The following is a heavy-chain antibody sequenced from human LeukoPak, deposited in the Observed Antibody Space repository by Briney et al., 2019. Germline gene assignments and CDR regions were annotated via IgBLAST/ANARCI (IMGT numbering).Heavy chain of an antibody. CDR3: ASHRLLYSSGWYWFDP. V-gene: IGHV4-59*01. D-gene: IGHD6-19*01. CDR2: IYHSGST. Sequence: SETLSLTCTVSGGSISSYYWSWIRQPPGKGLEWIGYIYHSGSTNYNPSLKSRVTISVDTSKNQFSLKLSSVTAADTAVYYCASHRLLYSSGWYWFDPWGQGTLVTVSS. J-gene: IGHJ5*02. CDR1: GGSISSYY.